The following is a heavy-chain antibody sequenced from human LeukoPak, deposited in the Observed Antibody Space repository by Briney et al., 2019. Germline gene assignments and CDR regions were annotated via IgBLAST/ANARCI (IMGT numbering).Heavy chain of an antibody. Sequence: PGGSLRLSCAASGFTFSNYWMSWVRQAPGKGLEWVANIKQDGGERYYVDSVKGRFTISRDSANNSLYLQMNSLRVEDTAVYYCARAARTYDFWGQGTLVTVSS. CDR1: GFTFSNYW. V-gene: IGHV3-7*01. CDR3: ARAARTYDF. CDR2: IKQDGGER. J-gene: IGHJ4*02.